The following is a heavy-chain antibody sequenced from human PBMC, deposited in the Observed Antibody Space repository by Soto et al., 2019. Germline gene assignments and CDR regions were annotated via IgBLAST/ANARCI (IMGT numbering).Heavy chain of an antibody. D-gene: IGHD3-9*01. CDR3: ARRRPDYDILTGYSATTWFDP. J-gene: IGHJ5*02. CDR2: IYSSGST. Sequence: SETLSLTCAVSGGSISSSSYYWGWIRQPSGKGLEWIGSIYSSGSTYYNPSLKSRVTISVDTSKNQFSLKLSSVTAADTAVYYCARRRPDYDILTGYSATTWFDPWGQGTLVTVSS. CDR1: GGSISSSSYY. V-gene: IGHV4-39*01.